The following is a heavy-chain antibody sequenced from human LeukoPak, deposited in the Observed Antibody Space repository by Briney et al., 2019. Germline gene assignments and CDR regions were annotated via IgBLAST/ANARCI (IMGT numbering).Heavy chain of an antibody. V-gene: IGHV1-18*01. CDR2: ISAYSGNT. CDR1: GYTFTSYA. CDR3: ARDYYDSSGYFDWFDP. J-gene: IGHJ5*02. Sequence: ASVKVSCKASGYTFTSYAISWVRQAPGQGLERMGWISAYSGNTNYAQKFQGRVTMTTDTSTSTIYMELRSLRSDDTAVYYCARDYYDSSGYFDWFDPWGQGTLVTVSS. D-gene: IGHD3-22*01.